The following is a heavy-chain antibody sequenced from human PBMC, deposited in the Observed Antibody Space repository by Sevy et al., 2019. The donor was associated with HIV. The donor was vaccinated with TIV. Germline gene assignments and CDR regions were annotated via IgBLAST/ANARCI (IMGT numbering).Heavy chain of an antibody. CDR2: ISRSGSTI. CDR1: GFTFGDDY. J-gene: IGHJ5*02. V-gene: IGHV3-11*01. Sequence: GSLSISCAASGFTFGDDYMSWIRQAPGKGLEWVSYISRSGSTINYADSVKGRFTISRDNAKNSLYLQINSLRAEDSAVYYCARENTMIEEPGWFDPWGQGTLVTVSS. D-gene: IGHD3-22*01. CDR3: ARENTMIEEPGWFDP.